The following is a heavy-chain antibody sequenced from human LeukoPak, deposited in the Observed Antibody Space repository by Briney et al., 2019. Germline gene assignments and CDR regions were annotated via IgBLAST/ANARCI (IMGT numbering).Heavy chain of an antibody. V-gene: IGHV1-24*01. J-gene: IGHJ4*02. CDR2: FDPEDGET. D-gene: IGHD4-17*01. Sequence: ASVKVSCKVSGYTLTELSMHWVRQAPGKGLEWMGGFDPEDGETIYAQKFQGRVTMTEDTSTDTAYMELSSLRSEDTAVYYCATDLTTVTTRGYYFDYWGQGTLVTVSS. CDR3: ATDLTTVTTRGYYFDY. CDR1: GYTLTELS.